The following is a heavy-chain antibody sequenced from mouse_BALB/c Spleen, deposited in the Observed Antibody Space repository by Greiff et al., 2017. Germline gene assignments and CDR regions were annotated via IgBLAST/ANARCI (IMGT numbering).Heavy chain of an antibody. Sequence: DVQLQESGGGLVQPGGSRKLSCAASGFTFSSFGMHWVRQAPEKGLEWVAYISSGSSTIYYADTVKGRFTISRDNPKNTLFLQMTSLRSEDTAMYYCARPTVKGAWFAYWGQGTLVTVSA. J-gene: IGHJ3*01. CDR1: GFTFSSFG. V-gene: IGHV5-17*02. CDR3: ARPTVKGAWFAY. D-gene: IGHD1-1*01. CDR2: ISSGSSTI.